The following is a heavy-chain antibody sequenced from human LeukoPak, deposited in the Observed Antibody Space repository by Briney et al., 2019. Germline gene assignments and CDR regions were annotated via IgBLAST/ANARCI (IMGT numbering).Heavy chain of an antibody. V-gene: IGHV4-4*07. CDR3: ARDLAGGNGFDP. Sequence: PSETLSLTCTVSGGSIGTYYWSWIRQPAGKGLEWIGRIYKSGSTNYNPSLQSRATLSVDTSKNQFSLKVNSVTAADTAVYYCARDLAGGNGFDPWGLGILVTVSS. CDR2: IYKSGST. CDR1: GGSIGTYY. D-gene: IGHD4-23*01. J-gene: IGHJ5*02.